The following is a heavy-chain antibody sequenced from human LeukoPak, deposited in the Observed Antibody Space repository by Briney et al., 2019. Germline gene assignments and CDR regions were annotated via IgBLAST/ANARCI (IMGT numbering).Heavy chain of an antibody. D-gene: IGHD3-10*01. J-gene: IGHJ4*02. CDR3: ARHDWKLWFGETAMNY. CDR1: GGSISSYS. Sequence: PSETLSLTCTVSGGSISSYSWSWVRQPPGKGLEWIAYMSYSGTTNYNPSLKSRVTISVDTSKKQFSLKLSSVTAADTAVYYCARHDWKLWFGETAMNYWGQGNLVTVSS. CDR2: MSYSGTT. V-gene: IGHV4-59*08.